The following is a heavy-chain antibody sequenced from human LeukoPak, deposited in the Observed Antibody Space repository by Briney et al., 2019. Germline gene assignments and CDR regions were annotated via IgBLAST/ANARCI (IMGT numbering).Heavy chain of an antibody. V-gene: IGHV3-23*01. CDR3: AKDSRETLAGTEDY. CDR2: ITSSGYDT. Sequence: GGSLRLSCAAYGFTFSTYAMSWVRQAAGKVLELVSSITSSGYDTYYRDSVKGRFTISRDNSENTLYLQMNSLRPEDTAMYYCAKDSRETLAGTEDYWGRGTLVTVSS. J-gene: IGHJ4*02. D-gene: IGHD6-19*01. CDR1: GFTFSTYA.